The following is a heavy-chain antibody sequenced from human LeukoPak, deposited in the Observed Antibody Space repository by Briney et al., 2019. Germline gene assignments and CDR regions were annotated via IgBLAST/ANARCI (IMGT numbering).Heavy chain of an antibody. CDR1: GFXVSNNY. CDR3: ARGISSRYFDY. D-gene: IGHD2-15*01. CDR2: IYSGGST. V-gene: IGHV3-53*01. Sequence: PGGSLRLSCAASGFXVSNNYITWVRQAPGKGLEWVSVIYSGGSTYYADSVKGRSTISRDNSKNTLYLQMNSLRAEDTAVYYCARGISSRYFDYWGQGTRVTVSS. J-gene: IGHJ4*02.